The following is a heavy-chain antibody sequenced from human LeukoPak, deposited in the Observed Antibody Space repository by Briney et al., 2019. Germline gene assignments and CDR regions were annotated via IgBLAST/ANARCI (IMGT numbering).Heavy chain of an antibody. CDR3: ARVRGNGWYFDL. CDR2: ISGSRSTI. Sequence: GGSLRLSCAASGFTFSSYSMNWVRQAPGKGLEWVSYISGSRSTIYYADSVKGRFTISRDNAKNSLYLQINSLRDEDTAVYYCARVRGNGWYFDLWGRGTLVTVSS. CDR1: GFTFSSYS. D-gene: IGHD4-23*01. V-gene: IGHV3-48*02. J-gene: IGHJ2*01.